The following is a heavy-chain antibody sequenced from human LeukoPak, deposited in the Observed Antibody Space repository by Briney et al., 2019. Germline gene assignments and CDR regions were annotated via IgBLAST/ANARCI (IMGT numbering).Heavy chain of an antibody. D-gene: IGHD1-1*01. Sequence: PSETLSLTCAVYGGSFSGYYWSWIRQPPGKGLEWIGEINHSGSTNYNPSLKRRVTISVDTSKNQFSLELSSVTAADTAVYYCASVAELEIDHWGQGTLVTVSS. CDR3: ASVAELEIDH. V-gene: IGHV4-34*01. J-gene: IGHJ5*02. CDR2: INHSGST. CDR1: GGSFSGYY.